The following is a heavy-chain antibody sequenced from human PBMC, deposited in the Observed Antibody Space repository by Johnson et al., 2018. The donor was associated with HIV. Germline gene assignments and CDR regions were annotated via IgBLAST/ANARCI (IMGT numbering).Heavy chain of an antibody. CDR3: ATRQGLTMIVDAFDI. CDR1: GFIVSTNY. CDR2: IYSGGST. Sequence: VQLVESGGGLVQPGGSLRLSCAASGFIVSTNYMTWVRQAPGKGLEWVSVIYSGGSTYYADSVKGRFTISRDNSKNTLYLQMNSLRAEDTAVYYCATRQGLTMIVDAFDIWGQGTLVTFSS. J-gene: IGHJ3*02. V-gene: IGHV3-66*02. D-gene: IGHD3-22*01.